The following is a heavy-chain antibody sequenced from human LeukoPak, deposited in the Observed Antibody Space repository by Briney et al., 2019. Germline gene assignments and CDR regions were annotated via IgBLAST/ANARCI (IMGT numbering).Heavy chain of an antibody. CDR1: GFTFSSYS. J-gene: IGHJ4*02. Sequence: QPGGSLRLSCAVSGFTFSSYSLNWVRQAPGKGLVWVSRISPTGSTTSYADSVKGRFTVSRDNAKNTLYLQVNNLRAEDTAVYYCARGPNSNWSGLDFWGQGTLLTVSS. CDR3: ARGPNSNWSGLDF. V-gene: IGHV3-74*01. CDR2: ISPTGSTT. D-gene: IGHD6-6*01.